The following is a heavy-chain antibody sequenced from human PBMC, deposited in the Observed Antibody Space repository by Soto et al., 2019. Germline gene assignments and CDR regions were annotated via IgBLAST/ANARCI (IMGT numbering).Heavy chain of an antibody. CDR1: GGMFSTYA. D-gene: IGHD5-12*01. V-gene: IGHV1-69*06. CDR3: AGGGKEDGYIFDS. CDR2: IIPMFGSP. J-gene: IGHJ5*01. Sequence: QVQLVQSGAEVKRPGSSVKVSCKASGGMFSTYAFSWGRQAPGQGLEWMGQIIPMFGSPNYAQKLQGRVTITADKSTSTAYMELNTLRSEDTAVYYCAGGGKEDGYIFDSWGQGTLVAVSS.